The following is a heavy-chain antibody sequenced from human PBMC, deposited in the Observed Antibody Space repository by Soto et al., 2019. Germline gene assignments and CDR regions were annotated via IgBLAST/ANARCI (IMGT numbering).Heavy chain of an antibody. CDR1: GGTFSSYA. CDR3: ARERGGDGKSFYFDY. J-gene: IGHJ4*02. V-gene: IGHV1-69*13. CDR2: IIPIFVTA. D-gene: IGHD2-21*01. Sequence: LVKVSCKASGGTFSSYAISWVRQAPGQRLEWMGGIIPIFVTANYAQKFQGRVTITADESTRTAYMELSSLRSEDTAVYYCARERGGDGKSFYFDYWGQGTLVTVSS.